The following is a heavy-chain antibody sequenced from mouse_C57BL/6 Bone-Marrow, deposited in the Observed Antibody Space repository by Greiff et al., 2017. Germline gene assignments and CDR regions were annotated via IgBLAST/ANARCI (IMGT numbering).Heavy chain of an antibody. CDR2: ISAGGGYT. J-gene: IGHJ3*01. CDR1: GFTFSSYA. CDR3: ARSWFAY. V-gene: IGHV5-4*01. Sequence: EVQGVESGGGLVKPGGSLKLSCAASGFTFSSYAMSWVRQTPEKRLEWVETISAGGGYTYYPDNVKGRFTISRDNAKNNLYLQMSHLKSEDTAMYYCARSWFAYWGQGTLVTVSA.